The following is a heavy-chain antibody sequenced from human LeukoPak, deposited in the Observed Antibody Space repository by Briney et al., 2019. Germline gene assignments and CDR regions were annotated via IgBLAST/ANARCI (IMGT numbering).Heavy chain of an antibody. Sequence: SETLSLTCAVYGGSFSGYYWGWIRQPPGKVLEWIGEINHSGSTNYNPSLKSRVTISVDTSKNQFSLKLSSVTAADTAVYYCARGNSNPPAVAGPDYYYYYMDVWGKGTTVTVSS. D-gene: IGHD6-19*01. J-gene: IGHJ6*03. CDR3: ARGNSNPPAVAGPDYYYYYMDV. V-gene: IGHV4-34*01. CDR2: INHSGST. CDR1: GGSFSGYY.